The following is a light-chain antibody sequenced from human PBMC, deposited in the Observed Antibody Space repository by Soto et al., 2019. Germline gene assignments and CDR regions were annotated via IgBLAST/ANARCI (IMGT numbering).Light chain of an antibody. V-gene: IGLV4-69*01. CDR3: QAWGTGGV. CDR2: VTSDGSH. CDR1: SGHSDYA. Sequence: QPVLTQSPSVSASPGASVKLTCTLSSGHSDYAIAWHQQQPEKGPRYLMKVTSDGSHTKGDGIPDRFSGSSSGADRYLTISSLRSDDEADYYCQAWGTGGVFGGGTKLTVL. J-gene: IGLJ3*02.